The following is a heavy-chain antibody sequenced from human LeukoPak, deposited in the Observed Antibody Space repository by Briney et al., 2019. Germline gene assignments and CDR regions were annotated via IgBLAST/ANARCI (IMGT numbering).Heavy chain of an antibody. Sequence: GGSLRLSCAASGFTVSSNYMSWVRQAPGKGLEWVSVIYSGGSTYYADSVKGRFTISRDNSKNMLYLQMNSLRAEDTAVYYCARVRSGYLYYYYGMDVWGQGTTVTVSS. D-gene: IGHD5-12*01. CDR3: ARVRSGYLYYYYGMDV. J-gene: IGHJ6*02. CDR1: GFTVSSNY. CDR2: IYSGGST. V-gene: IGHV3-53*01.